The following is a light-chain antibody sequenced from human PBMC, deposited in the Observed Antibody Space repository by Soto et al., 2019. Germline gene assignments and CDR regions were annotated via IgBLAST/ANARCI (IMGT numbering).Light chain of an antibody. CDR1: SSDVGGYNY. V-gene: IGLV2-14*01. CDR3: SSYTISSTIYV. Sequence: QSVLTQPASVSGSPGQSITISCTGTSSDVGGYNYVSWYQQHPGKAPKLMIYDVSNRPSGVSNRFSGSKSGNTASLTISGLQAEDVADYYCSSYTISSTIYVFGSGTSVTVL. CDR2: DVS. J-gene: IGLJ1*01.